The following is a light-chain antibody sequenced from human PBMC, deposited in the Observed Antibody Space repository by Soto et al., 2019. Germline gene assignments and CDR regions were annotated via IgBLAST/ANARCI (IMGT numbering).Light chain of an antibody. J-gene: IGLJ1*01. CDR1: SSDVGGYNY. V-gene: IGLV2-14*01. CDR3: SSYTSSSTGV. CDR2: EVS. Sequence: QSVLTQPASVSGSPGQSITISCTGTSSDVGGYNYVSWYQQHPRKAPKLMIYEVSNRPSGVSNRFSGSKSGNTASLTISGLQAEDEADYYCSSYTSSSTGVFGTGTKVTVL.